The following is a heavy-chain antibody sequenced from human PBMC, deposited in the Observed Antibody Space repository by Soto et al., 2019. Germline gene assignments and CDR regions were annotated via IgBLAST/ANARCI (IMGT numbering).Heavy chain of an antibody. CDR3: AHRPNCWSTSCFYFDY. CDR1: GFSLSTSGVG. D-gene: IGHD2-2*01. CDR2: VYWDGEK. J-gene: IGHJ4*02. V-gene: IGHV2-5*02. Sequence: QITLKESGPTLVKPTQTLTLTCTFSGFSLSTSGVGVGWVRQPPGKALEWLALVYWDGEKRYSPSLKSRLTITKDTSKNQVVLTMTYVDPVDTATYYCAHRPNCWSTSCFYFDYWGQGILVTVSS.